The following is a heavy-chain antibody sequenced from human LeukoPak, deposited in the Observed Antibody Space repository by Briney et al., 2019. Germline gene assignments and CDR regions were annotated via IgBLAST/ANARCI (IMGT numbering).Heavy chain of an antibody. Sequence: GGSLRLSCAASGFTFSSYGMHWVRQAPGKGLEWVAFIRYDGSNKYYADSVKGRFTISRDNSKNTLYLQMNSLRAEDTAVYYCARGEYSSGWLTFDYWGQGTLVTVSS. CDR2: IRYDGSNK. CDR3: ARGEYSSGWLTFDY. V-gene: IGHV3-30*02. J-gene: IGHJ4*02. D-gene: IGHD6-19*01. CDR1: GFTFSSYG.